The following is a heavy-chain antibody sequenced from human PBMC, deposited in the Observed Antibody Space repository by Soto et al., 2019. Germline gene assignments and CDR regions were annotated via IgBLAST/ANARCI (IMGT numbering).Heavy chain of an antibody. CDR1: GYTFTSYG. Sequence: ASVKVSCKASGYTFTSYGISWVRQAPGQGLEWMGWISAYNGNTNYAQKLQGRVPMTTDTSTSTAYMELRSLRSDDPAVYYCGREASGTYGVLADIWAQGTLFTVPS. CDR2: ISAYNGNT. CDR3: GREASGTYGVLADI. J-gene: IGHJ3*02. D-gene: IGHD1-1*01. V-gene: IGHV1-18*01.